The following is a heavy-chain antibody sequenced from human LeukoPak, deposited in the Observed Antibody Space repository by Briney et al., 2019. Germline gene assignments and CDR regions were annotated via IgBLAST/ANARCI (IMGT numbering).Heavy chain of an antibody. CDR2: ISYDGSNK. CDR1: GFTFSSYA. D-gene: IGHD1-26*01. CDR3: ARGSPTTPKGY. V-gene: IGHV3-30*04. J-gene: IGHJ4*02. Sequence: TGGSLRLSCAASGFTFSSYAMHWVRQAPGKGLEWVAVISYDGSNKYYADSVKGRFTISRDNAKNSLYLQMNSLRAEDTAVYYCARGSPTTPKGYWGQGTLVTVSS.